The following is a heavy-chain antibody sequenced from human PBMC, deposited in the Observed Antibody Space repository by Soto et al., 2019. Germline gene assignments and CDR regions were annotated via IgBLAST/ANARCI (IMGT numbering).Heavy chain of an antibody. CDR3: AKTLERVRGVIDLFPCDS. Sequence: RCILKKTKKGLEWIGYSYYSGSTHYNPSLKSRVTISVDTSKNQFSLKLSSVTAADTAVYYCAKTLERVRGVIDLFPCDSWGQGTLVTVSS. J-gene: IGHJ5*02. V-gene: IGHV4-59*01. CDR2: SYYSGST. D-gene: IGHD3-10*01.